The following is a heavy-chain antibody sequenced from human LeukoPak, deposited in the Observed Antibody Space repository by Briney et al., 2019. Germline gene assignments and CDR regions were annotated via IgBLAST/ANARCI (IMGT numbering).Heavy chain of an antibody. Sequence: GGSLRLSCAASGFTISSNYMSWVRQAPGKGLEWVSVIYSGGSTYYADSVKGRFTISRDNSKNTLYLQMNSLRAEDTAVYYCARGKGYSYGLYHFDYWGQGTLVTVSS. D-gene: IGHD5-18*01. CDR1: GFTISSNY. CDR2: IYSGGST. J-gene: IGHJ4*02. CDR3: ARGKGYSYGLYHFDY. V-gene: IGHV3-53*01.